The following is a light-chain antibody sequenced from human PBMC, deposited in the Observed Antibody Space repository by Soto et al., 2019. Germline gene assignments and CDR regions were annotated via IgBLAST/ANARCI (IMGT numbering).Light chain of an antibody. J-gene: IGLJ2*01. CDR1: SSNIGSNT. CDR3: AAWDDSLNGPV. CDR2: IDN. V-gene: IGLV1-44*01. Sequence: QSVLTQPPSASGTPGQRVTISCSGGSSNIGSNTVNWYQQLPGTAPKLSIYIDNQRPSGVPDRFTGSKSGTSASLAIDGLQSDDEADYYCAAWDDSLNGPVFGGGTKLTVL.